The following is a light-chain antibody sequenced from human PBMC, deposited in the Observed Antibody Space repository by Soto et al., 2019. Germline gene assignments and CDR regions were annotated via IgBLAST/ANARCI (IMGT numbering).Light chain of an antibody. CDR3: QQYNSYSWT. Sequence: DIDLPPSPYTRSASLRSSVPITFRASQSISSPLAWYQQKPGKAPKLLIFDASTLESGVPSRFSGSGSGTEFTLTISSLQPDDFATYYCQQYNSYSWTFGQGTKVDI. V-gene: IGKV1-5*01. J-gene: IGKJ1*01. CDR2: DAS. CDR1: QSISSP.